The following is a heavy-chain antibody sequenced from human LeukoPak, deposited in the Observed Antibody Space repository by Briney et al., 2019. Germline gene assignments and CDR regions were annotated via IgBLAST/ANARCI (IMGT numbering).Heavy chain of an antibody. CDR1: GFTFSDFS. V-gene: IGHV3-48*02. CDR3: ARDFKYAFDY. J-gene: IGHJ4*02. Sequence: PGGSLRLSCTASGFTFSDFSMNWLRQAPGKGLDWVSYITSSSNTIYYADSVKGRFTISRDNAKNSLYLQMNSLRDEDTAMYYCARDFKYAFDYWGQGTLVAVSS. CDR2: ITSSSNTI. D-gene: IGHD2-8*01.